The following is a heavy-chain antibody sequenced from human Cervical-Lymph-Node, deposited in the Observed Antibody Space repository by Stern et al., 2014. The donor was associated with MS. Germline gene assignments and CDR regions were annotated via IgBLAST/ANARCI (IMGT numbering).Heavy chain of an antibody. CDR1: GFNFSSYA. J-gene: IGHJ6*02. V-gene: IGHV3-30-3*01. CDR2: ISYDGSKA. Sequence: VQLVQSGGGVVQPGRSLRLSWAATGFNFSSYAMQWVRQAPGKGLEWVAVISYDGSKAYYAASVKGRVTISRDNSKKTLFLQMNSLRLEDTADYYCARDLLWFGEFDWGAMDVWGHGTTVTVSS. D-gene: IGHD3-10*01. CDR3: ARDLLWFGEFDWGAMDV.